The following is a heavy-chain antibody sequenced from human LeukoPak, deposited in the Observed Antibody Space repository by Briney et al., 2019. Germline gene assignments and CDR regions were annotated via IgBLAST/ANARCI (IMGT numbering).Heavy chain of an antibody. CDR3: ARDYGSNP. J-gene: IGHJ5*02. D-gene: IGHD4-17*01. V-gene: IGHV4-61*02. CDR2: IYTSGST. Sequence: SETLSLTCTVSGGSISSGSYYWSWIRQPAGKGLEWIGRIYTSGSTYYNPSLKSRVTISVDTSKNQFSLKLSSVTAADTAVYYCARDYGSNPWGQGTLVTVSS. CDR1: GGSISSGSYY.